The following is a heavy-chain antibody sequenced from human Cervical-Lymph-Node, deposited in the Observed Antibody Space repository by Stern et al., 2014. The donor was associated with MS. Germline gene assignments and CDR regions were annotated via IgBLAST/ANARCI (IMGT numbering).Heavy chain of an antibody. V-gene: IGHV1-69*01. Sequence: QVQLVQSGAEVKKPGSSVKVSCKTSGGTFSNYAISWVRQAPGQGLEWMGGITPIFDATNDAQKFQGRVTITADESTRTAYMELSSLRSDDTAMYYCARGDSEAPIYYFDYWGQGTLVTVSS. CDR2: ITPIFDAT. CDR1: GGTFSNYA. CDR3: ARGDSEAPIYYFDY. D-gene: IGHD2-21*01. J-gene: IGHJ4*02.